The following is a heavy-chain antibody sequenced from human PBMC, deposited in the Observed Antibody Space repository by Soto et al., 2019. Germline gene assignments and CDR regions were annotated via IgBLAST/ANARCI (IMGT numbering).Heavy chain of an antibody. CDR2: ISAYNGNT. Sequence: ASVKVSCKVSGYTFTNSDINWVRQATGQGLEWMGWISAYNGNTNYAQKLQGRVTMTTDTSTSTAYMELRSLRSDDTAVYYCARGDSSGWYGENWFDPWGQGTLVTVSS. CDR1: GYTFTNSD. J-gene: IGHJ5*02. V-gene: IGHV1-18*01. CDR3: ARGDSSGWYGENWFDP. D-gene: IGHD6-19*01.